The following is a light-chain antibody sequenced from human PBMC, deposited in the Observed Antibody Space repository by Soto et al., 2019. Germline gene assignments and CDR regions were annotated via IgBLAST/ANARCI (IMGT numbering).Light chain of an antibody. Sequence: QSALTQPASVSGSPGQSITISCTGTSSDVGDYNYVSWYQHHPGKAPKVLIYDVNYRPSGVSNRFSGSKSGNTASLTISGLQAEDEADYYCSSYRGNYNWVFGGGTKVTVL. V-gene: IGLV2-14*03. J-gene: IGLJ3*02. CDR3: SSYRGNYNWV. CDR1: SSDVGDYNY. CDR2: DVN.